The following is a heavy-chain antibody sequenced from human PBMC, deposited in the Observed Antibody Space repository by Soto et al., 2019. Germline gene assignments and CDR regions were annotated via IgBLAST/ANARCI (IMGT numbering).Heavy chain of an antibody. J-gene: IGHJ4*02. V-gene: IGHV3-23*01. CDR1: GFTFSSYA. Sequence: EVQLLESGGGLVQPGGSLRLSCAASGFTFSSYAMSWVRQAPGKGLEWVSAISGSGISTYYAASVKGRFTISRDNSKKTLYLQMNSLRAEEKDVYYCVKDLRYSTGWDPLDYWGQGTLVTVSS. D-gene: IGHD6-19*01. CDR2: ISGSGIST. CDR3: VKDLRYSTGWDPLDY.